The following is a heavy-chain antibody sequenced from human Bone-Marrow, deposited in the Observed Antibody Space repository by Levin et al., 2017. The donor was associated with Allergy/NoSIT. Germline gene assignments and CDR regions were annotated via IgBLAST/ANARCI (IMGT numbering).Heavy chain of an antibody. J-gene: IGHJ4*02. CDR2: IIAVSGTT. V-gene: IGHV1-69*13. CDR3: AKTTVTGYFDH. Sequence: ASVKVSCRASGDTLSNFAISWVRQARGQRLEWMGGIIAVSGTTHFAQKYQGRVTITADESTSTVYMELTGLRSADTGLYFCAKTTVTGYFDHWGQGTLITVS. D-gene: IGHD4-11*01. CDR1: GDTLSNFA.